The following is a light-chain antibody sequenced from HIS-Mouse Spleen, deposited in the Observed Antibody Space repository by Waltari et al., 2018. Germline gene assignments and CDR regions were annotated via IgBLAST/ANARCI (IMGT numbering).Light chain of an antibody. Sequence: QSVLTQPPSVSGAPGQRVTISCTGSSSNIGAGYDVHWYQQLPGTAPKPLIYGNGNRPSGVPDRFSGSKAGTSASLAITGLQAEDEADYYCQSYDSSHVVFGGGTKLTVL. J-gene: IGLJ2*01. CDR3: QSYDSSHVV. CDR1: SSNIGAGYD. V-gene: IGLV1-40*01. CDR2: GNG.